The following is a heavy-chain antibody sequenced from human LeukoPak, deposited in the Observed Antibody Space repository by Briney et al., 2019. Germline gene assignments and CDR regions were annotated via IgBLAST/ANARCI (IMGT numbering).Heavy chain of an antibody. CDR2: IYTSGST. CDR1: GGSISSYY. J-gene: IGHJ5*02. V-gene: IGHV4-4*07. Sequence: SEILSLTCTVSGGSISSYYWSWIRQPAGKGLEWIGRIYTSGSTNYNPSLKSRVTMSVDTSKNQFSLKLSSVTAADTAVYYCARFGGGSMVRGVIIGWFDPWGQGTLVTVSS. D-gene: IGHD3-10*01. CDR3: ARFGGGSMVRGVIIGWFDP.